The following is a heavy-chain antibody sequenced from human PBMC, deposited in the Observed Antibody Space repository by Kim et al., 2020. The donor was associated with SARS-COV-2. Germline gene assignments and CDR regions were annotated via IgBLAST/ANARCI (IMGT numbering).Heavy chain of an antibody. V-gene: IGHV3-30*01. J-gene: IGHJ4*02. CDR3: ARRESGVPFDY. Sequence: KYYAASVKGRFTISRDNSKNTLYLQMNSLRAEDTAVYYCARRESGVPFDYWGQGTLVTVSS. CDR2: K.